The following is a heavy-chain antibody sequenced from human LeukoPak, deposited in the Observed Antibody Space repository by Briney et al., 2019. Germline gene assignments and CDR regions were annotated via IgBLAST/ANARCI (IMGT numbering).Heavy chain of an antibody. J-gene: IGHJ4*02. D-gene: IGHD6-19*01. CDR2: TYYRSKWYN. CDR1: GDSVSSNNGA. CDR3: ARDEGNTGWYTFDY. V-gene: IGHV6-1*01. Sequence: SQTLSVTCVISGDSVSSNNGAWNWIRQSPSRGLEWLGRTYYRSKWYNDYSVSMKGRITINPDTSKNQFYLQLNSVTPEDTAVYYCARDEGNTGWYTFDYWGQGTLVTVSS.